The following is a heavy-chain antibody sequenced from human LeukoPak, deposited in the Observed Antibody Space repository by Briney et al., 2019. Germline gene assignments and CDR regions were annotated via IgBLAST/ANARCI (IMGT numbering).Heavy chain of an antibody. Sequence: PSETLSLTCAVYGGSFSGYYWSWIRQPPGKGLEWIGEVTHGGNTNYNPSLKSRVTISVDTSKNQFYLKLNSVTAADTAVYYCARWGESAFDIWGHGTMVTVSS. D-gene: IGHD2-21*01. V-gene: IGHV4-34*01. CDR3: ARWGESAFDI. J-gene: IGHJ3*02. CDR1: GGSFSGYY. CDR2: VTHGGNT.